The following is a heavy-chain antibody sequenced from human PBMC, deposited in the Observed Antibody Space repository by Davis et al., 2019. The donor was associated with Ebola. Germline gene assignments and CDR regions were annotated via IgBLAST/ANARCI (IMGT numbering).Heavy chain of an antibody. D-gene: IGHD2-2*01. CDR3: AREAVGYCISTSCSPFGY. CDR1: GYTFTSYA. J-gene: IGHJ4*02. V-gene: IGHV1-3*01. CDR2: INAGNGNT. Sequence: ASVKVSCKASGYTFTSYAMHWVRQAPGQRLEWMGWINAGNGNTKYSQKFQGRVTITRDTSASTAYMELSSLRSEDTAAYYCAREAVGYCISTSCSPFGYWGQGTLVTVSS.